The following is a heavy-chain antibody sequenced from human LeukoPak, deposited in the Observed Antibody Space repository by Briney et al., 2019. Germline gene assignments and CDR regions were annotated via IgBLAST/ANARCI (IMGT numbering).Heavy chain of an antibody. V-gene: IGHV3-30-3*01. CDR2: ISYDGSNK. CDR3: ARDYYGSGDY. J-gene: IGHJ4*02. Sequence: GGSLRLSCAASGFTFSSYWMHWVRQAPGKGLEWVAVISYDGSNKYYADSVKGRFTISRDNSKNTLYLQMNSLRAEDTAVYYCARDYYGSGDYWGQGTLVTVSS. CDR1: GFTFSSYW. D-gene: IGHD3-10*01.